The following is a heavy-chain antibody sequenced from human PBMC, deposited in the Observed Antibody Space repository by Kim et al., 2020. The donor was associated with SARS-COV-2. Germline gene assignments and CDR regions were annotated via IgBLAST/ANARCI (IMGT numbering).Heavy chain of an antibody. Sequence: KYSQKFQGRVTITRDTSASTAYMELSSLRSEDTAVYYCATLWFGESPFDYWGQGTLVTVSS. J-gene: IGHJ4*02. D-gene: IGHD3-10*01. V-gene: IGHV1-3*01. CDR3: ATLWFGESPFDY.